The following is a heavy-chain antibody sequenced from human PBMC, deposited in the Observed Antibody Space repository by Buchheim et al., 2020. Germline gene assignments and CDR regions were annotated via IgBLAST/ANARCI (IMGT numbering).Heavy chain of an antibody. CDR3: AGWVDYGDYLNWFDP. D-gene: IGHD4-17*01. Sequence: EVQLVESGGGLVQPGGSLRLSCAASGFTFSSYEMNWVRQAPGKGLEWVSYISSSGSTIYYADSVKGRFTISRDNAKNSLYLQMNSRRAEDTAVYYCAGWVDYGDYLNWFDPWGQGTL. CDR2: ISSSGSTI. CDR1: GFTFSSYE. J-gene: IGHJ5*02. V-gene: IGHV3-48*03.